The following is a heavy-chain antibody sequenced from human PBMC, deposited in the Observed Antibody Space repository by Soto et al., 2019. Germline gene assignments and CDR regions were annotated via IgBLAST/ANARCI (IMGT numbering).Heavy chain of an antibody. Sequence: PSETLSLTCTVSGGSISSYYWSWIRQPPGKGLEWIGYIYYSGSTNYNPSLKSRVTISVDTPKNQFSLKLSSVTAADTAVYYCARLGSSWYHNALWGQGTLVTVSS. CDR1: GGSISSYY. CDR3: ARLGSSWYHNAL. J-gene: IGHJ4*02. V-gene: IGHV4-59*08. D-gene: IGHD6-13*01. CDR2: IYYSGST.